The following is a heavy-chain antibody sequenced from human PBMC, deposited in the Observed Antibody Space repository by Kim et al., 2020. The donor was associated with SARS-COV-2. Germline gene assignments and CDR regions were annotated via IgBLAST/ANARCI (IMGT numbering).Heavy chain of an antibody. CDR1: GGSISSSSYY. CDR2: IYYSGST. V-gene: IGHV4-39*01. CDR3: ARHLAMVRGVIILNWFDP. Sequence: SETLSLTCTVSGGSISSSSYYWGWIRQPPGKGLEWIGSIYYSGSTYYNPSLKSRVTISVDTSKNQFSLKLSSVTAADTAVYYCARHLAMVRGVIILNWFDPWGQGTLVTVSS. J-gene: IGHJ5*02. D-gene: IGHD3-10*01.